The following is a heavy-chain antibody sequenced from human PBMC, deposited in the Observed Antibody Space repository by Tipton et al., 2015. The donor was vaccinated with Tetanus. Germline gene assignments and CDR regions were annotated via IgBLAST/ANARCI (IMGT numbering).Heavy chain of an antibody. D-gene: IGHD6-13*01. CDR3: ARGWGSSWYYFDY. V-gene: IGHV4-59*01. J-gene: IGHJ4*02. Sequence: LSLTCTVSGGSISPNYWSWIRQPPGKGLEWIGQMSYSGGANYNPYLNSRVTISVDTSKNQFSLRLSSVTAADTAVYYCARGWGSSWYYFDYWGQGILVTVSS. CDR2: MSYSGGA. CDR1: GGSISPNY.